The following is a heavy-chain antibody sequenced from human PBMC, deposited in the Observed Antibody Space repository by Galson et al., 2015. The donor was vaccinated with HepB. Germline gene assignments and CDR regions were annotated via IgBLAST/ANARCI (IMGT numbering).Heavy chain of an antibody. V-gene: IGHV1-46*01. D-gene: IGHD3-10*01. CDR1: GYTFTSYY. CDR2: INPSGGST. CDR3: ARGGSGPSYYYYGMDV. Sequence: SCKASGYTFTSYYMHWVRQAPGQGLEWMGIINPSGGSTSYAQKFQGRVTMTRDTSTSTVYMELSSLRSEDTAVYYCARGGSGPSYYYYGMDVWGQGTTVTVSS. J-gene: IGHJ6*02.